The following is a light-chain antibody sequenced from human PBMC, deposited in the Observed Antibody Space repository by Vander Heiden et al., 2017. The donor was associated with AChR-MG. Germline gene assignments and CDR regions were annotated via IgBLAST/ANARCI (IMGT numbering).Light chain of an antibody. V-gene: IGKV1-9*01. J-gene: IGKJ3*01. Sequence: DIQFTQSPSFLSASVGDRVTITCRASQGISSYLAWYQQKPGKAPKLLIYAASTLQSGVPSRFSGSGSGTEFTLTISSLQPEDFATYYCQQLSFGPGTKVDIK. CDR3: QQLS. CDR2: AAS. CDR1: QGISSY.